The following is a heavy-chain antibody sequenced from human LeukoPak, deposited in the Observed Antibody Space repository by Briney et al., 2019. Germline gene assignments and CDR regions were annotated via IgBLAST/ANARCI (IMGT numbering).Heavy chain of an antibody. V-gene: IGHV4-38-2*02. D-gene: IGHD6-13*01. Sequence: SETRSLTCTVSGYSISSGYYWGWIRPPPGKGLEWIGSIYHSGSTYYNPSLKSRVTISVDTSKNQFSLKLSSVTAADTAVYYCARSEAPIAAAFDPWGQGTLVTVSS. J-gene: IGHJ5*02. CDR2: IYHSGST. CDR3: ARSEAPIAAAFDP. CDR1: GYSISSGYY.